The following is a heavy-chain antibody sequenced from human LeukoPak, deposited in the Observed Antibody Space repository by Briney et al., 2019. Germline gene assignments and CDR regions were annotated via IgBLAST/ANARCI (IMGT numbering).Heavy chain of an antibody. D-gene: IGHD3-22*01. CDR3: AREGYDSSGYYYVGYFQH. J-gene: IGHJ1*01. CDR2: INPSGGST. V-gene: IGHV1-46*01. CDR1: GYTFTGYY. Sequence: ASVKVSCKASGYTFTGYYMHWVRQAPGQGLEWMGIINPSGGSTSYAQKFQGRVTMTRDTSTSTVYMELSSLRSEDTAVYYCAREGYDSSGYYYVGYFQHWGQGTLVTVSS.